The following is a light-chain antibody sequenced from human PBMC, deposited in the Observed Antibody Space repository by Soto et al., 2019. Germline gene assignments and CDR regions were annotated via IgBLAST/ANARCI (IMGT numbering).Light chain of an antibody. CDR1: QSLVHSDGNTY. Sequence: DVVMTQSPLSLPVTLGQPASISCRSSQSLVHSDGNTYLNWFQQRPGQSPRRLIYKVSNRDSGVPDRFSGSGSGTDVTLKISRVEAEDVGIYYCMQSIHWPWTFGQGTKVEIK. CDR3: MQSIHWPWT. CDR2: KVS. J-gene: IGKJ1*01. V-gene: IGKV2-30*02.